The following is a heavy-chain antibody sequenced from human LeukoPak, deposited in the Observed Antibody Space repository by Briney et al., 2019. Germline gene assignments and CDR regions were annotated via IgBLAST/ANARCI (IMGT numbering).Heavy chain of an antibody. V-gene: IGHV3-21*01. D-gene: IGHD1-26*01. CDR2: ISSSSSYI. CDR3: ARDGSGSYPYYFDY. Sequence: GGSLRLSCAASGFTFSSYSMNWVRQAPGKGLEGVSSISSSSSYIYYADSVKGRFTISRDNAKNSLYLQMNSLSAEDTAVYYCARDGSGSYPYYFDYWGQGTLVTVSS. J-gene: IGHJ4*02. CDR1: GFTFSSYS.